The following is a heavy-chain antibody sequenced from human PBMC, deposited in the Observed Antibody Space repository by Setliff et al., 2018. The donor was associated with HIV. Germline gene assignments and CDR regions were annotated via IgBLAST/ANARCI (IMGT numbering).Heavy chain of an antibody. CDR3: ARKLRPGYGMDV. Sequence: GGSLRLSCASSGFSFSRYWMSWVRQAPGKGLEWVASIDHFGSEENYVDSVKGRFTISRDNTKNSLYLQMDGLRVEDTAVYYCARKLRPGYGMDVWSQGTPVTVSS. CDR2: IDHFGSEE. V-gene: IGHV3-7*04. D-gene: IGHD3-10*01. CDR1: GFSFSRYW. J-gene: IGHJ6*02.